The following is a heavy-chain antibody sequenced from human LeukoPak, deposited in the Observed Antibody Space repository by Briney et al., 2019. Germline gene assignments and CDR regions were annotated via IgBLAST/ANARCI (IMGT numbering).Heavy chain of an antibody. Sequence: PRGSLRLSCAASGFTFSSYSMNWVRQAPGKGLEWVSPISSSSSYIYYADSVKGRFTISRDNAKNSLYLQMNSLRAEDTAVYYCARDYCSGGSCYPYFDYWGQGTLVTVSS. CDR2: ISSSSSYI. D-gene: IGHD2-15*01. CDR1: GFTFSSYS. CDR3: ARDYCSGGSCYPYFDY. J-gene: IGHJ4*02. V-gene: IGHV3-21*01.